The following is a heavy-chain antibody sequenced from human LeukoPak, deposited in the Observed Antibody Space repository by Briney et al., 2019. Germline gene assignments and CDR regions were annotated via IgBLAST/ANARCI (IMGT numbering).Heavy chain of an antibody. CDR3: ARAVAGISEYYFDY. Sequence: GGSLRLSCAASGFTFSSYSMNWVRQAPGKGLEWVANIKQDGSEKYYVDSVKGRFTISRDNAKNSLYLQMNSLRAEDTAVYYCARAVAGISEYYFDYWGQGTLVTVSS. D-gene: IGHD6-19*01. J-gene: IGHJ4*02. CDR2: IKQDGSEK. V-gene: IGHV3-7*01. CDR1: GFTFSSYS.